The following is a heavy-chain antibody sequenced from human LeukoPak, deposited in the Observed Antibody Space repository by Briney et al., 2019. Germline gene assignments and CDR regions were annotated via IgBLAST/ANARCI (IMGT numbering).Heavy chain of an antibody. J-gene: IGHJ6*02. Sequence: GASVKVSCKASGYTFTSYGISWVRQAPGQGLEWMGWISAYNGNTNYAQKLQGRVTMTTDTSTSTAYMELRSLRSDDTAVYYCARDGQYLYYYYGMDVWGQGTTVTVSS. CDR3: ARDGQYLYYYYGMDV. V-gene: IGHV1-18*01. CDR1: GYTFTSYG. CDR2: ISAYNGNT. D-gene: IGHD4-11*01.